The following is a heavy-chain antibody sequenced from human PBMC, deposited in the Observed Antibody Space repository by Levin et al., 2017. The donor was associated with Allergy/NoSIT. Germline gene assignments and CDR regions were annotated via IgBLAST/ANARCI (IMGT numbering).Heavy chain of an antibody. CDR1: GDSISNGGYY. Sequence: SQTLSLTCTLSGDSISNGGYYWSWIRQYPGRGLEWIGYSYYTGNTYYNPSLESRVTISVDTSKNQFSLNLRSATAGDTAAYSWARRARNGYVFQHWGQGTPVTVSS. D-gene: IGHD3-16*01. J-gene: IGHJ1*01. V-gene: IGHV4-31*03. CDR2: SYYTGNT. CDR3: ARRARNGYVFQH.